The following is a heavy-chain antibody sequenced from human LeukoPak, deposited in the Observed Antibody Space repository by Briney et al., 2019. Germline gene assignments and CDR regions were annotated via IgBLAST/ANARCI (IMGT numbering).Heavy chain of an antibody. J-gene: IGHJ4*02. D-gene: IGHD3-10*01. CDR3: ARGFNYYGSGSYYKFDY. CDR2: IIPILGIA. V-gene: IGHV1-69*04. Sequence: SVKVSCKASGGTFSSYAISWVRQAPGQGLEWMGRIIPILGIANYAQKFQGRVTITADKSTSTAYMELSSLRSEDTAVYYCARGFNYYGSGSYYKFDYWGQGTLVTVSS. CDR1: GGTFSSYA.